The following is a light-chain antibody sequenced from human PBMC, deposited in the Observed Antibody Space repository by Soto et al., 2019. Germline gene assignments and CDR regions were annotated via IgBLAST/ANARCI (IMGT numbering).Light chain of an antibody. V-gene: IGKV1-39*01. Sequence: DIQMTQSPSSLSASVGDRVTITCRASQSITNYLTWYQQKPGKAPKLLMYAISTLQSGVPSRFGGSGSGTQSTITISRLQPDDFATYYCQHSYSPPYTFGQVTKVDIK. CDR3: QHSYSPPYT. CDR1: QSITNY. J-gene: IGKJ2*01. CDR2: AIS.